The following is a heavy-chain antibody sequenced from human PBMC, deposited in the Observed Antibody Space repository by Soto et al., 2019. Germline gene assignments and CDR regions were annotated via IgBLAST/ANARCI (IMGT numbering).Heavy chain of an antibody. CDR2: LKSDNGGT. Sequence: QVQLVQSGAQVKPPGASVKVSCKASGYTFTGHYMHWVRQVSGKRLEHLGWLKSDNGGTYYAPKFQGRVTFTRDTSTTTAYMELSGLQSDDTAVYFCARDLCLLGSGSACPLYGLDIWGQGTTVVVS. D-gene: IGHD3-10*01. CDR1: GYTFTGHY. V-gene: IGHV1-2*02. J-gene: IGHJ6*02. CDR3: ARDLCLLGSGSACPLYGLDI.